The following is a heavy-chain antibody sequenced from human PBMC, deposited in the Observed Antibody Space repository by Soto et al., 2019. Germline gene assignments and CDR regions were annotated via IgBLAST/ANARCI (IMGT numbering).Heavy chain of an antibody. J-gene: IGHJ4*02. CDR1: GGSITGSHW. V-gene: IGHV4-4*02. CDR3: AIRYLPWVAVAVTGTIFHF. Sequence: SETLSLTCVVSGGSITGSHWWSWARQSPGKGLEWIGEIYPSGSTHYSPSLKSRVTISVDKSKNQFSLQLSSVTAADTAVYFCAIRYLPWVAVAVTGTIFHFWGQGTLVTVSS. D-gene: IGHD6-19*01. CDR2: IYPSGST.